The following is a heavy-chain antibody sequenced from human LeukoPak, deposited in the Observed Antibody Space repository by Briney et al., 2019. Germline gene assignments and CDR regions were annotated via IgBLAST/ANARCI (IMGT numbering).Heavy chain of an antibody. V-gene: IGHV3-53*01. J-gene: IGHJ4*02. Sequence: GGTLRLSCAASGFTFSRNGMTWVRQAPGKGLEWVSVIYSGGSTYYADSVKGRFTISRDNSKNTLYLQMNSLRAEDTAVYYCARGIYYWGQGTLVTVSS. CDR1: GFTFSRNG. CDR3: ARGIYY. D-gene: IGHD3-10*01. CDR2: IYSGGST.